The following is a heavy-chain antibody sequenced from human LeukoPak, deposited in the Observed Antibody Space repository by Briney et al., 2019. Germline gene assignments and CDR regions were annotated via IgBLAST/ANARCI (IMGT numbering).Heavy chain of an antibody. V-gene: IGHV1-69*13. J-gene: IGHJ6*02. CDR3: ARASTGYYYYYGMDV. CDR2: IIPIFGTA. CDR1: GDTFSSYA. Sequence: ASVKVSCKASGDTFSSYAISWVRQAPGQGLEWMGGIIPIFGTANYAQKFQGRVTITADESTSTAYMELSSLRSEDTAVYYCARASTGYYYYYGMDVWGQGTTVTVSS.